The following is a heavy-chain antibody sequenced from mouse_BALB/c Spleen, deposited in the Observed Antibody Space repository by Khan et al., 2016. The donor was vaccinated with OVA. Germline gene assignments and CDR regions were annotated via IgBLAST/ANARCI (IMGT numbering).Heavy chain of an antibody. V-gene: IGHV1-69*01. J-gene: IGHJ3*01. CDR1: GYTFTDYW. CDR2: IDTSDSYT. CDR3: ARPYYGSSSAWFAY. Sequence: QVQLQQSGAELVMPGASVKMSCKASGYTFTDYWMHWVKQRPGQGLEWIGAIDTSDSYTSYNQKFKGKATLTVDESSSTAYMQLSSLTSEGSAVYYCARPYYGSSSAWFAYGGQGTLVTVSA. D-gene: IGHD1-1*01.